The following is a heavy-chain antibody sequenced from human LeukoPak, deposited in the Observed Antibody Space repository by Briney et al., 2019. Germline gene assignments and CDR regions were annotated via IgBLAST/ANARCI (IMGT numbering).Heavy chain of an antibody. CDR2: INPNSGGT. CDR3: ARGPSYGYSYGLNFDY. CDR1: GYTFTGDY. D-gene: IGHD5-18*01. Sequence: ASVKVSCKASGYTFTGDYMHWVRQAPGQGLEWMGWINPNSGGTNYAQTFQGRVTMTRDTSISTAYMELSRLRSDDTAVYSCARGPSYGYSYGLNFDYWGQGTLVTISS. J-gene: IGHJ4*02. V-gene: IGHV1-2*02.